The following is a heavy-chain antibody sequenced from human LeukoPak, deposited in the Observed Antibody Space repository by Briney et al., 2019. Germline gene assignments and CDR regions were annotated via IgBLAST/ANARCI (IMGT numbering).Heavy chain of an antibody. J-gene: IGHJ4*02. CDR1: GFTFSTYT. V-gene: IGHV3-23*01. CDR2: ITANGGST. D-gene: IGHD3-22*01. CDR3: AKAYYYDSSGYNDY. Sequence: GGSLRLSCAASGFTFSTYTMNWVRQAPGKGPEWVSSITANGGSTYHADSVKGRFTISRDSSNNTLYLQMNSLRAEDTAVYYCAKAYYYDSSGYNDYWGQGTLVTVSS.